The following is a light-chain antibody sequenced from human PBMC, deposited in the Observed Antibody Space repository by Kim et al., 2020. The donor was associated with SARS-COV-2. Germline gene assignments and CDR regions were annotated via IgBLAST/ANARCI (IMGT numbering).Light chain of an antibody. Sequence: GQSVTIACAGTSRDGGGYNYVAWYQQLPGKAPKLMIYEVSKRPSGVPDRFSGSKSGNTASLTVSGLQAEDEADYYCSSYAGSNNYVFGTGTKVTVL. CDR1: SRDGGGYNY. V-gene: IGLV2-8*01. J-gene: IGLJ1*01. CDR3: SSYAGSNNYV. CDR2: EVS.